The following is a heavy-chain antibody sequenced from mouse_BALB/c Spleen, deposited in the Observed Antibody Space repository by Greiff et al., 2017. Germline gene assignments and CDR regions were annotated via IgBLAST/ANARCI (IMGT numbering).Heavy chain of an antibody. Sequence: QVQLQQSGAELVKPGASVKLSCKASGYTFTSYWMHWVKQRPGQGLEWIGEIDPSDSYTNYNQKFKGKATLTVDKSSSTAYMQLSSLTSEDSAVYYCARAAFDYWGQGTTLTVSS. CDR3: ARAAFDY. V-gene: IGHV1-69*02. CDR1: GYTFTSYW. J-gene: IGHJ2*01. CDR2: IDPSDSYT.